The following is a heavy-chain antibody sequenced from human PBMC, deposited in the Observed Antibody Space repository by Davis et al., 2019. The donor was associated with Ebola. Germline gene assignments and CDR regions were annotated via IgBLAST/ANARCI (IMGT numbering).Heavy chain of an antibody. CDR3: ASLRRTITGMDDAFDI. CDR2: IYTGDSDT. D-gene: IGHD2-8*02. V-gene: IGHV5-51*01. CDR1: DNTFTNYW. Sequence: PGGSLRLSCKGSDNTFTNYWIGWVRQMPGKGLEWMGLIYTGDSDTRYSPSFRGQVTISADKSTRTAYLQWGRLKASDTAMYYCASLRRTITGMDDAFDIWGQGTMVTVSS. J-gene: IGHJ3*02.